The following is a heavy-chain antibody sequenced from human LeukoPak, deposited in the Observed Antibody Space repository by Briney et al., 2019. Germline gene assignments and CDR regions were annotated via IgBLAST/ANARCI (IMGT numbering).Heavy chain of an antibody. D-gene: IGHD3-10*01. V-gene: IGHV3-43*02. CDR2: ISGDGGTT. CDR3: GKDSDSGTYMDV. CDR1: GFIFDDYA. J-gene: IGHJ6*03. Sequence: GGSVRLSCAASGFIFDDYAMHWVRQAPGKGLEWVSLISGDGGTTYYADSVRGRFTMSRDSSKNSLYLQMNSLRSEDTALYYCGKDSDSGTYMDVWGKGTMVTVSS.